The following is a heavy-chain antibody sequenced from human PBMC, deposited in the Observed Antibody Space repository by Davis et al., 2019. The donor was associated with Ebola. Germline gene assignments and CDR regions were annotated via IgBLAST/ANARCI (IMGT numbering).Heavy chain of an antibody. CDR1: GGTFSGYY. D-gene: IGHD3-10*01. Sequence: SETLSLTCAVYGGTFSGYYWSWIRQPPGKGLEWIGEINHSGSTNYNPSLKSRVTISVDTSKNQFSLKLSSVTAADTAVYYCARAAYYYGSGVDYWGQGTLVTVSS. CDR2: INHSGST. V-gene: IGHV4-34*01. CDR3: ARAAYYYGSGVDY. J-gene: IGHJ4*02.